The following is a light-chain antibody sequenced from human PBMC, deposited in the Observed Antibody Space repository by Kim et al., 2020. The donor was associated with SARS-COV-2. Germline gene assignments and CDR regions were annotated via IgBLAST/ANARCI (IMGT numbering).Light chain of an antibody. J-gene: IGKJ1*01. CDR3: MQGAHWPRT. CDR2: KVS. Sequence: DVVMTQSPLSLPVTLGQPASISCRSSQSLINSDGNTFLNWFHQRPGQSPRRLIHKVSNRDSGVPDRFSGSGSGTDFTLKISRVEAEDVGVYYCMQGAHWPRTFGQGTKVEIK. V-gene: IGKV2-30*01. CDR1: QSLINSDGNTF.